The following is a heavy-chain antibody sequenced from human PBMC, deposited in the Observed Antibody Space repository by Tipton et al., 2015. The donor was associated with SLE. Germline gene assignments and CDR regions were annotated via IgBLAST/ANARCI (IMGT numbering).Heavy chain of an antibody. CDR3: ARGIYMVQGVIKGSDAFDI. CDR1: GYTFTSYG. D-gene: IGHD3-10*01. J-gene: IGHJ3*02. V-gene: IGHV1-18*01. CDR2: ISAYNGNT. Sequence: QLVQSGAEVKKPGASVKVSCKASGYTFTSYGISWVRQAPGQGLEWMGWISAYNGNTNYAQKLQGRVTMTTDTSTSTAYMELRSLRSDDTAVYYCARGIYMVQGVIKGSDAFDIWGQGTMVTVSS.